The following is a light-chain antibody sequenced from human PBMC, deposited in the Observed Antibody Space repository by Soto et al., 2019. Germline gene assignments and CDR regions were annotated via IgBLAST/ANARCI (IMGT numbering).Light chain of an antibody. V-gene: IGKV3-20*01. CDR1: ESVSSSY. CDR2: GAS. CDR3: QQYHTSPLT. J-gene: IGKJ1*01. Sequence: EIVLTQSPGTLSLSPGERATLSCRGSESVSSSYLAWYQHKPGQEPRRLIYGASIRATGIPDWFSGSGSGADFTLTISRREHADFALYYCQQYHTSPLTFGQGTKVDIK.